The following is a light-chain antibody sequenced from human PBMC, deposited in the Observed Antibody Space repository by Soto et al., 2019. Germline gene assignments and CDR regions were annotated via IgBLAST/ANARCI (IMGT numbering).Light chain of an antibody. CDR1: SSDVGGYNY. Sequence: QSVLTQPASVSGSPGQSITISCTGTSSDVGGYNYVSWYQQYPGKAPKLMIYEVINRSSGVSNRFSGSKSGNTASLTISGLQTEDEADYYCSSYTSGSTYVFGTGTKVTVL. CDR3: SSYTSGSTYV. CDR2: EVI. V-gene: IGLV2-14*01. J-gene: IGLJ1*01.